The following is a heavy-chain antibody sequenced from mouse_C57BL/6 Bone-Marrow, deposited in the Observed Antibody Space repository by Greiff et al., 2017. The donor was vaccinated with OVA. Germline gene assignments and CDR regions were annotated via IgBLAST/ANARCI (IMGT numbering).Heavy chain of an antibody. CDR3: TTSSYYGSRPWFAY. Sequence: VQLKESGAELVRPGASVKLSCTASGFNIKDDYMHWVKQRPEQGLEWIGWIDPENGDPEYDSKVQGKATITADTSSNTAYLQLSSLTSEDTAGYYFTTSSYYGSRPWFAYWGQGTLVTVSA. CDR2: IDPENGDP. D-gene: IGHD1-1*01. CDR1: GFNIKDDY. V-gene: IGHV14-4*01. J-gene: IGHJ3*01.